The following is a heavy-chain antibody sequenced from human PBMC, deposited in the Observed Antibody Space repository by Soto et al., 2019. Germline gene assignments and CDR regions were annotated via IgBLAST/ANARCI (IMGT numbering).Heavy chain of an antibody. J-gene: IGHJ4*02. D-gene: IGHD1-26*01. CDR3: ARAPRSYYENYFEY. CDR2: IYYSGST. V-gene: IGHV4-61*01. CDR1: GGSVSSGSYY. Sequence: PSETLSLTCTVSGGSVSSGSYYWSWIRQPPGKGLEWIGYIYYSGSTNYNPSLKSRATISLDTSKNQFSLKLSSVTAAATAVYYCARAPRSYYENYFEYLGQETLVTASS.